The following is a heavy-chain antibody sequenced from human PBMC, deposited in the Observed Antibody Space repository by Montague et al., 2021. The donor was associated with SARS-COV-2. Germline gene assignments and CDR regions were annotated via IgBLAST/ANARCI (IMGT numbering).Heavy chain of an antibody. J-gene: IGHJ4*02. D-gene: IGHD3-22*01. Sequence: SETLSLTCAVYGGSFSGYYWSWIRQPPGKGLKWIGEINHSGSTKYNPSLKSRVTISVDTSKNQFSLKLSSVTAADTAVYYCASGTKRVFTYDYDSSGYASDYWGQGTLVTVSS. V-gene: IGHV4-34*01. CDR3: ASGTKRVFTYDYDSSGYASDY. CDR2: INHSGST. CDR1: GGSFSGYY.